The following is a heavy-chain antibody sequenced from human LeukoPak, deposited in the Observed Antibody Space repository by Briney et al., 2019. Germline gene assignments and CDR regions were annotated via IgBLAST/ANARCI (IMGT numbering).Heavy chain of an antibody. V-gene: IGHV4-39*05. D-gene: IGHD6-6*01. CDR3: AKYSSSPNTSDY. J-gene: IGHJ4*02. CDR1: GDSISSSNYF. Sequence: TSETPSLTCTVSGDSISSSNYFWGWIRQPPGKGLEWIGSMFYYGSTYYNASLKSRVTISLDTSKNQFSLKLSSVTAADTAVYYCAKYSSSPNTSDYWGQGTLVTVSS. CDR2: MFYYGST.